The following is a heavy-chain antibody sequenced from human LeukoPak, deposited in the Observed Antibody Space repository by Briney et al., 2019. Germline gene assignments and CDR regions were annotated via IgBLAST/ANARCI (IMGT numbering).Heavy chain of an antibody. CDR3: ARSAINYYDSSGRTDY. J-gene: IGHJ4*02. D-gene: IGHD3-22*01. CDR1: GYTFTGYY. V-gene: IGHV1-18*04. Sequence: ASVKVSCKASGYTFTGYYMHWVRQAPGQGLEWMGWISAYNGNTNYAQKLQGRVTMTTDTSTSTAYMELRSLRSDDTAVYYCARSAINYYDSSGRTDYWGQGTLVTVSS. CDR2: ISAYNGNT.